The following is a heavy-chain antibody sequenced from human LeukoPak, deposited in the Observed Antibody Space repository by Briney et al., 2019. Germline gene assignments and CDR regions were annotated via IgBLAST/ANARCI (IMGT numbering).Heavy chain of an antibody. V-gene: IGHV5-51*01. CDR3: GRIPAAGSLKGSFDI. D-gene: IGHD6-13*01. CDR1: GYSFTNYW. Sequence: GESLKISCVASGYSFTNYWIGWVRQMPGKGLEWMGIIYPGDSDTRYSPSFQGQVTISADKSISTAYLQRSSLKASDSAMYYCGRIPAAGSLKGSFDIWGQGTMVTVSS. CDR2: IYPGDSDT. J-gene: IGHJ3*02.